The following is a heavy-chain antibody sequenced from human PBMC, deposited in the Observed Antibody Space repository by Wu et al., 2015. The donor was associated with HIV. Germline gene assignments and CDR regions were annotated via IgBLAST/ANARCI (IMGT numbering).Heavy chain of an antibody. CDR2: MNPNSGNT. CDR3: ARGPRKSGYYYFGMDV. Sequence: QVQLVQSGAEVKKPGASVKVSCKASGYTFTRYDINWVRQATGQGLEWMGWMNPNSGNTGFSEKFQGRVTLTRNNPISTAYMDVSSLTSDDTGVYYCARGPRKSGYYYFGMDVWGQGTKVTV. J-gene: IGHJ6*02. CDR1: GYTFTRYD. V-gene: IGHV1-8*01. D-gene: IGHD3/OR15-3a*01.